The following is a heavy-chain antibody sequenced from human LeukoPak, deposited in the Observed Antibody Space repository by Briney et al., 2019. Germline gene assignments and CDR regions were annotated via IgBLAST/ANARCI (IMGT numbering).Heavy chain of an antibody. CDR2: IYYSGST. J-gene: IGHJ4*02. Sequence: SETLSLTCTVSGGSISSGGYYWSWIRQHPGKGLEWIGYIYYSGSTYYNPSLKSRVTISVDTSKNQFSLKLSSVTAADTAVYYCARDSSGCADYWGQGTLVTVSS. CDR1: GGSISSGGYY. V-gene: IGHV4-31*03. D-gene: IGHD6-19*01. CDR3: ARDSSGCADY.